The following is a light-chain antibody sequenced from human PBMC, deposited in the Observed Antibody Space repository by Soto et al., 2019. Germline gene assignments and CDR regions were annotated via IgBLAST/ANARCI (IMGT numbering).Light chain of an antibody. CDR1: QGISTY. CDR2: AAS. V-gene: IGKV1-39*01. CDR3: QHSTTWK. Sequence: DIQMTQSPSSLSASVGDRVTITCRASQGISTYLNWYQQKPGKAPKLLIYAASSLQSGVPSRFSGSGSETDFTLTITSLQPEDFATYSCQHSTTWKFGQGTKV. J-gene: IGKJ1*01.